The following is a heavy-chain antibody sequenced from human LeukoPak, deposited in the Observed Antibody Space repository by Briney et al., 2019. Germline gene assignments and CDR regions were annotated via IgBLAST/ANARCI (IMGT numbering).Heavy chain of an antibody. CDR3: AKDLYGGVVAATDY. V-gene: IGHV3-9*01. J-gene: IGHJ4*02. CDR1: GFTFDDYA. Sequence: PGRSLRLSCAASGFTFDDYAMHWVRQAPGKGLEWVSGISWNSGSIGYADSVKGRFTISRDNAKNSLYLQMNSLRAEDTALYYCAKDLYGGVVAATDYWGQGTLVTVSS. D-gene: IGHD2-15*01. CDR2: ISWNSGSI.